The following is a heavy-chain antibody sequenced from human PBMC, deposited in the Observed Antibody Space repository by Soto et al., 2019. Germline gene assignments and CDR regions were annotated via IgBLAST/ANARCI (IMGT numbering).Heavy chain of an antibody. CDR3: ARDRGWLRSNPRDYFDY. D-gene: IGHD5-12*01. CDR2: ISSSSSYI. V-gene: IGHV3-21*01. Sequence: GGSLRLSCAASGFTFSSYSMNWVRQAPGKGLEWVSSISSSSSYIYYADSVKGRFTISRDNAKNSLYLQMNSLRAEDTAVYYCARDRGWLRSNPRDYFDYWGQGTLVTVSS. J-gene: IGHJ4*02. CDR1: GFTFSSYS.